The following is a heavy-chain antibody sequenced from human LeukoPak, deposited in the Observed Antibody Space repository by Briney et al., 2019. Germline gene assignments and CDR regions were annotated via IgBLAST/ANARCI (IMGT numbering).Heavy chain of an antibody. V-gene: IGHV3-33*01. D-gene: IGHD1-26*01. Sequence: GGSLRLSCVASGFIFSHYGMHWVRQAPGKGLEWVAVIWSDGSNRFYAGSVKGRFTISRDNAKNSMYLQMNSLRAEDTAVYYCARDRIKSGSYYFDYWGQGTLVTVSS. J-gene: IGHJ4*02. CDR1: GFIFSHYG. CDR3: ARDRIKSGSYYFDY. CDR2: IWSDGSNR.